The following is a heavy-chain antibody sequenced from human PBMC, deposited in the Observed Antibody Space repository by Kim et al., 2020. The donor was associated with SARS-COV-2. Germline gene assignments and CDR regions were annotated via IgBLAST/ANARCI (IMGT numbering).Heavy chain of an antibody. V-gene: IGHV3-21*01. D-gene: IGHD6-19*01. CDR3: ARVGSSGGGVDY. J-gene: IGHJ4*02. Sequence: YYADSVKGRFTASRDNAKNSLYLQMNSLRAEDTAVYYCARVGSSGGGVDYWGQGTLVTVSS.